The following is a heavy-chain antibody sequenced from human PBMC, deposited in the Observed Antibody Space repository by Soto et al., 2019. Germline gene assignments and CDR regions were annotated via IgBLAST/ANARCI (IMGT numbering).Heavy chain of an antibody. Sequence: GASVKVSCKASGYTFTSYGISWVRQAPGQGLEWMGWISAYNGNTNYAQKLQGRVTMTTDTSTSTAYMELRSLRSDDTAVYYCARYYYDSSGYCFEGRTDAFAIWGQGTMVTVSS. CDR3: ARYYYDSSGYCFEGRTDAFAI. V-gene: IGHV1-18*01. J-gene: IGHJ3*02. CDR2: ISAYNGNT. D-gene: IGHD3-22*01. CDR1: GYTFTSYG.